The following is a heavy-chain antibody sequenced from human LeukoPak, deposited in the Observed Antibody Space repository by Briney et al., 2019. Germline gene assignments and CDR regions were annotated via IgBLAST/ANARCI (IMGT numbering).Heavy chain of an antibody. CDR2: IYYSGST. Sequence: SETLSLTCTVSGGSISSYYWSWIRQPPGKGLEWIGYIYYSGSTNYNPSLKSRVTISVDTSKNQFSLKLSSVTAADTAVYYCARHVDYDYVWGGLAWAFDIWGQGTMVTVSS. V-gene: IGHV4-59*08. CDR3: ARHVDYDYVWGGLAWAFDI. J-gene: IGHJ3*02. CDR1: GGSISSYY. D-gene: IGHD3-16*01.